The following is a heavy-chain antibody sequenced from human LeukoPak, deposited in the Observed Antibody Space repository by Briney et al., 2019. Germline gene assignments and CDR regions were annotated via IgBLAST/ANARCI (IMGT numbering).Heavy chain of an antibody. V-gene: IGHV3-21*01. D-gene: IGHD3-22*01. J-gene: IGHJ3*02. CDR1: GFTFSSYS. CDR3: ARAKGYDSSGYYGDAFDI. CDR2: ISSSSSYI. Sequence: GGSLRLSCAASGFTFSSYSMNWVRQAPGKGLEWVSSISSSSSYIYYADSVKGRFTISRDNSKNTLYLQMNSLRAEDTAVYYCARAKGYDSSGYYGDAFDIWGQGTMVTVSS.